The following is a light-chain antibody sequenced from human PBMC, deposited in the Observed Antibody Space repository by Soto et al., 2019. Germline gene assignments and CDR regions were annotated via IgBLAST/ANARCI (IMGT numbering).Light chain of an antibody. Sequence: KVIAPAPAPLSLSPGGRGTLSSRAGQNIHTNLAWYQQKPGQAPRLLFYGASTGATGLPARFSGSGSGTEFTLTINSLQAEDCAVYYCQQYYNWPRTFGQGTRLEI. CDR2: GAS. CDR3: QQYYNWPRT. J-gene: IGKJ5*01. CDR1: QNIHTN. V-gene: IGKV3-15*01.